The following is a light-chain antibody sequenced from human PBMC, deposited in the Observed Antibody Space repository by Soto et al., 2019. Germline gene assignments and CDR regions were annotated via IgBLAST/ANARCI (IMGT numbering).Light chain of an antibody. V-gene: IGLV2-8*01. CDR3: SSYAGINNLGV. CDR2: EVN. J-gene: IGLJ1*01. CDR1: SSDVGGYKY. Sequence: QTVVTRPPSASGSPGQSVTISCTGTSSDVGGYKYVSWYQQHPGKAPKLMIFEVNKRPSGVPDRFSGSKSGNTASLTVSGLQAEDEADYYCSSYAGINNLGVFGIGTKVTVL.